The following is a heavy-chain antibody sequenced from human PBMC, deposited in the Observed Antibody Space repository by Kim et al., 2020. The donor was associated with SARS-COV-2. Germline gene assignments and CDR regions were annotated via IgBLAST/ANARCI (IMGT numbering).Heavy chain of an antibody. V-gene: IGHV3-23*01. CDR3: ARDLSYFYGTGDDF. Sequence: DTVKGRFTISRDNSKNTVYMQMSSLRAEDTAVYYCARDLSYFYGTGDDFWGQGTLVTVSS. J-gene: IGHJ4*02. D-gene: IGHD3-10*01.